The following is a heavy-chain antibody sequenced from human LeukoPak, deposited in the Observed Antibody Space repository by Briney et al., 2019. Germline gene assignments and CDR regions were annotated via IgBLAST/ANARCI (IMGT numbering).Heavy chain of an antibody. D-gene: IGHD3-10*01. V-gene: IGHV4-59*01. Sequence: SETLSLTCTVSGGSIRSYHWSWIRQPPGKRLEWIGYIYDSGSTNYNPSLKSRVTISIDTSKNQFSLKLNSVTAADTAVYYCARVEEGYGSGRRENYYYYMDVWGKGTTVTISS. CDR2: IYDSGST. CDR3: ARVEEGYGSGRRENYYYYMDV. J-gene: IGHJ6*03. CDR1: GGSIRSYH.